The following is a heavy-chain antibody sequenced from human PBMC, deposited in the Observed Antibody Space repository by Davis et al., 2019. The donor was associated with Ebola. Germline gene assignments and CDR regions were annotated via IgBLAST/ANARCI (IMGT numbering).Heavy chain of an antibody. CDR2: IKQDGSEK. J-gene: IGHJ4*02. CDR1: GFTFSSYW. V-gene: IGHV3-7*03. D-gene: IGHD6-13*01. Sequence: GESLKISCAASGFTFSSYWMSWVRQAPGKGLEWVANIKQDGSEKYYVDSVKGRFTISRDNAKNSLYLQMNSLRAEDAAVYYCAKDPAAALILDYWGQGTLVTVSS. CDR3: AKDPAAALILDY.